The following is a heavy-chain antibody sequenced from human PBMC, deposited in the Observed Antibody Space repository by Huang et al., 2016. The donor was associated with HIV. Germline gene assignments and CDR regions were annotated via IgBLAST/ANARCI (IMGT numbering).Heavy chain of an antibody. Sequence: QVQLVQSGAEVKKPGASVKVSCKTSGYTFISYAMHWVRQAPGQRLEWMGWINAGNGNKKYSQKFQGRVTITRDTSASTAYMELSSLRSEDTAVYYCARGGLYGDSSFDYWGQGTLVTVSS. CDR3: ARGGLYGDSSFDY. V-gene: IGHV1-3*01. D-gene: IGHD4-17*01. CDR1: GYTFISYA. J-gene: IGHJ4*02. CDR2: INAGNGNK.